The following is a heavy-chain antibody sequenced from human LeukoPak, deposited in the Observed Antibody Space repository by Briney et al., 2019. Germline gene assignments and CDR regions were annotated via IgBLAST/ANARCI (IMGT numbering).Heavy chain of an antibody. Sequence: SETLSLTCTVSGGSISSGGYYWSWIRQHPGKGLEWIGYIYYSESTYYNPSLKSRVTISVDTSKNQFSLKLSSVTAADTAVYYCARVLGYGSGSYYRGVYYFDYWGQGTLVTVSS. CDR2: IYYSEST. J-gene: IGHJ4*02. V-gene: IGHV4-31*03. D-gene: IGHD3-10*01. CDR1: GGSISSGGYY. CDR3: ARVLGYGSGSYYRGVYYFDY.